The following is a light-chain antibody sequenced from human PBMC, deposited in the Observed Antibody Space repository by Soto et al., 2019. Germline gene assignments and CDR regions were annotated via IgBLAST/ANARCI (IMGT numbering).Light chain of an antibody. V-gene: IGKV3-20*01. CDR3: QQYGSSPWT. J-gene: IGKJ1*01. CDR1: QSVSSY. Sequence: EIVLTQSPATLSLSPGERATLSCMASQSVSSYLAWYQQKPGQAPRLLIYGASTRATGIPDRFSGSGSGTDFTLTISRLEPEDFAVYYCQQYGSSPWTFGQGTKVDIK. CDR2: GAS.